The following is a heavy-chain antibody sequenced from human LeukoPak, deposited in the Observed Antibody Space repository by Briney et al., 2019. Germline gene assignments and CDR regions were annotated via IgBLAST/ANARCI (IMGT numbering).Heavy chain of an antibody. Sequence: PSETLSLTCAVYGGSFSGYYWSWIRQRPGKGLEWIGEINHSGSTNYNPSLKSRVTISVDTSKNQFSLKLSSVTAADTAVYYCARGRLRSSSGSLYFQHWGQGTLVTVSS. D-gene: IGHD6-13*01. J-gene: IGHJ1*01. CDR1: GGSFSGYY. CDR3: ARGRLRSSSGSLYFQH. V-gene: IGHV4-34*01. CDR2: INHSGST.